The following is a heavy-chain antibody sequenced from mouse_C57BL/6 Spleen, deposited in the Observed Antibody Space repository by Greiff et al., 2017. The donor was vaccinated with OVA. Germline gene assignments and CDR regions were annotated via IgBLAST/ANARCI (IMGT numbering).Heavy chain of an antibody. J-gene: IGHJ4*01. CDR2: IDPETGGT. D-gene: IGHD2-3*01. V-gene: IGHV1-15*01. Sequence: QVQLQQSGAELVRPGASVTLSCKASGYTFTDYEMHWVKQTPVHGLEWIGAIDPETGGTAYNQKFKGKAILTADKSSSTAYMVLRSLTSEDSAVYYCTRSGDGYYQGAMDYWGQGTSVTVSS. CDR1: GYTFTDYE. CDR3: TRSGDGYYQGAMDY.